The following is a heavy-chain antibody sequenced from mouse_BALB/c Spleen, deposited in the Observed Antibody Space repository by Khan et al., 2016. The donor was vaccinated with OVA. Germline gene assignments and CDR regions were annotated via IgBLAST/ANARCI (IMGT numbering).Heavy chain of an antibody. Sequence: QVQLKQSGPELKKPGETVRISCKASGYTFTTAGMQWVQKMPGKGLKWIGWINTHSGVPKYAEDFKGRFAFSLETSVSTAYLQITNLKNEDTATYFCASGYGYGWYFDVWGAGTTVTVSS. D-gene: IGHD2-2*01. CDR1: GYTFTTAG. V-gene: IGHV9-4*02. CDR3: ASGYGYGWYFDV. J-gene: IGHJ1*01. CDR2: INTHSGVP.